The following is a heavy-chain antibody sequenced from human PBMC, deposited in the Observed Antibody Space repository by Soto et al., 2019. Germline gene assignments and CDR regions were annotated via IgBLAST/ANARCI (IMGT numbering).Heavy chain of an antibody. CDR1: GFTFSSYG. CDR3: ARVRGGDYGHTGGNEGAFDI. CDR2: IWYDGSNK. Sequence: QVQLVESGGGVVQPGRSLRLSCAASGFTFSSYGMHWVRQAPGKGLEWVAVIWYDGSNKYYADSVKGRFTISRDNSKNTRSLQMNSLRAEDTAVYYCARVRGGDYGHTGGNEGAFDIWGQGTMVTVSS. D-gene: IGHD4-17*01. V-gene: IGHV3-33*01. J-gene: IGHJ3*02.